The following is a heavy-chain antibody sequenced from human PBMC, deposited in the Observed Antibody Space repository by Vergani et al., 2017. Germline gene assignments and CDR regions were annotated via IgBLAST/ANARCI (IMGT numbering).Heavy chain of an antibody. CDR3: AKDRVWFGDAVDY. J-gene: IGHJ4*02. V-gene: IGHV3-23*01. CDR2: ISGSGGST. Sequence: EVQLLESGGGLVKPGGSLRLSCAASGFTFSSYAMSWVRPAPGKGLEWVSAISGSGGSTYYAYSVKGRFTIARDNSKNTLYLQMNSRRAEDTAVYYCAKDRVWFGDAVDYWGQGTLVTVSS. CDR1: GFTFSSYA. D-gene: IGHD3-10*01.